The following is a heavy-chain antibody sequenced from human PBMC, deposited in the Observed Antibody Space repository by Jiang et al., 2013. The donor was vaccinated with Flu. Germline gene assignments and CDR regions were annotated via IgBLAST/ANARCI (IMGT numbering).Heavy chain of an antibody. V-gene: IGHV4-59*01. CDR2: IYYSGST. D-gene: IGHD5-18*01. J-gene: IGHJ4*02. CDR3: ARASPQRGQLWKYFDY. CDR1: GGSISSYY. Sequence: GPGLVKPSETLSLTCTVSGGSISSYYWSWIRQPPGKGLEWIGYIYYSGSTNYNPSLKSRVTISVDTSKNQFSLKLSSVTAADTAVYYCARASPQRGQLWKYFDYWGQGTLVTVSS.